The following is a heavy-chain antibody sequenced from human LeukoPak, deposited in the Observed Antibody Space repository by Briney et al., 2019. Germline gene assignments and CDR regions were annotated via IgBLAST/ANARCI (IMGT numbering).Heavy chain of an antibody. Sequence: ASVKVSCKASGYTFTSYDINWVRQATGQGLEWMGIINPSGGSTSYAQKFQGRVTMTRDTSTSTVYMELSSLRSEDTAVYYCATEPGGAFDVWGQGTMVTVSS. CDR1: GYTFTSYD. V-gene: IGHV1-46*01. D-gene: IGHD1-14*01. J-gene: IGHJ3*01. CDR3: ATEPGGAFDV. CDR2: INPSGGST.